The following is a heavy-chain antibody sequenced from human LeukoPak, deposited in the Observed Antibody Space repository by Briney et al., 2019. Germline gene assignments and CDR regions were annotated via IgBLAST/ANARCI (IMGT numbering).Heavy chain of an antibody. D-gene: IGHD3-10*01. J-gene: IGHJ5*02. CDR1: GGSISSSSYY. CDR2: IYYSGST. Sequence: PSETLSLTCTVSGGSISSSSYYWGWIRQPPGKGLEWIGSIYYSGSTYYTPSLKSRVTISVDTSKNQFSLKLSSVTAADTAVYYCARHTPYGSGSYYVGFDPWGQGTLVTVSS. CDR3: ARHTPYGSGSYYVGFDP. V-gene: IGHV4-39*01.